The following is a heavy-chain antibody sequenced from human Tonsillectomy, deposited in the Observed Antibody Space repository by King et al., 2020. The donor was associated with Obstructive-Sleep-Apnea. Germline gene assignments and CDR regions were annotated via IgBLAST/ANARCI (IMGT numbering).Heavy chain of an antibody. V-gene: IGHV3-23*04. CDR1: GFIFSNYA. Sequence: VQLVESGGGLVQPGGSLRLSCAASGFIFSNYAMSWVRQAPGKGLELVSAISGSGSSTYYADSVKGRFTISRDNSKNTLSLQMNSLMAEDTAIYYCAKTMITIALWGQGTLVTVSS. J-gene: IGHJ4*02. D-gene: IGHD3-16*01. CDR3: AKTMITIAL. CDR2: ISGSGSST.